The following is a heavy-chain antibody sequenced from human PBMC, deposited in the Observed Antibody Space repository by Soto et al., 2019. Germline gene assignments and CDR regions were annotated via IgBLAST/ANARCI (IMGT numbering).Heavy chain of an antibody. CDR2: IYHTGTT. D-gene: IGHD2-15*01. V-gene: IGHV4-4*02. Sequence: QLRESGPGLVKPSGTLSLTCFVSGASISSTYWWSWVRQTPGKRLEWIGQIYHTGTTSYNPSRKTRVTISLDKSNNQFSLRLTSVTAADTAVYYCATLTPRIVVVMTDLPTWGQGTLVTVSS. CDR3: ATLTPRIVVVMTDLPT. CDR1: GASISSTYW. J-gene: IGHJ5*02.